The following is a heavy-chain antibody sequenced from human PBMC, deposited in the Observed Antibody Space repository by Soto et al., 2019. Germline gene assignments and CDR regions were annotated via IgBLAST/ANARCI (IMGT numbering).Heavy chain of an antibody. J-gene: IGHJ6*02. V-gene: IGHV6-1*01. CDR3: ARDVCGSSTSCYRRNYGMDV. CDR2: TYYRSKWYN. CDR1: GDSVSSNSAA. D-gene: IGHD2-2*01. Sequence: SQTLSLTCAISGDSVSSNSAAWNWIRQSPSRGLEWLGRTYYRSKWYNDYAVSVKSRITINPDTSKNQFSLQLNSVTPEDTAVYYCARDVCGSSTSCYRRNYGMDVWGQGXTVTVYS.